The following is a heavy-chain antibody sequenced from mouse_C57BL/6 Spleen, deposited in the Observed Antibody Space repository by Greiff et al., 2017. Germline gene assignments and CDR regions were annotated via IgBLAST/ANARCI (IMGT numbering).Heavy chain of an antibody. D-gene: IGHD2-3*01. CDR1: GYAFSSSW. V-gene: IGHV1-82*01. Sequence: VQLQESGPELVKPGASVKISCKASGYAFSSSWMNWVKQRPGKGLEWIGRIYPGDGDTNYNGKFKGKATLTADKSSSTAYMQLSSLTSEDSAVYFCAREDGYYPYFDDWGQGTTLTVSS. J-gene: IGHJ2*01. CDR3: AREDGYYPYFDD. CDR2: IYPGDGDT.